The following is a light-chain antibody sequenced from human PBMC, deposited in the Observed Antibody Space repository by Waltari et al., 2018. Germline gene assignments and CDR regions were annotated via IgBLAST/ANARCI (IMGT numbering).Light chain of an antibody. CDR2: KAS. Sequence: DIQMTQSPSTLSASVGDRVTITCRASQSISNWLAWYQQKPGKAPKLLSFKASSLESGVPSRLSSSGSGTEFTLTISSLQPDDFATYYCQQYNNYPITFGGGTKVEI. V-gene: IGKV1-5*03. CDR1: QSISNW. J-gene: IGKJ4*01. CDR3: QQYNNYPIT.